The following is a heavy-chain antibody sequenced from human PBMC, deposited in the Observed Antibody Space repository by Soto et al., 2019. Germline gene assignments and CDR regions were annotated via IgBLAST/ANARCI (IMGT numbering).Heavy chain of an antibody. CDR1: GYTFTSYY. Sequence: ASVKVSCKASGYTFTSYYMHWVRQAPGQGLEWMGIINPSGGSTSYAQKFQGRVTMTRDTSTSTVYMELSSLRSEDTAVYYCARDEGIAAAGPKFDYWGQGTLVTVSS. CDR3: ARDEGIAAAGPKFDY. D-gene: IGHD6-13*01. CDR2: INPSGGST. J-gene: IGHJ4*02. V-gene: IGHV1-46*01.